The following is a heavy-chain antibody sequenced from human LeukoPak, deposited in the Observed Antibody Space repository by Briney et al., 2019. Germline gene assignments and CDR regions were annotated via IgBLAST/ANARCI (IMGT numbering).Heavy chain of an antibody. Sequence: PGGSLRLSCAASGFTFSSYAVSWVRQAPGKGLEWVSSINGNGGSTYYAVSVQGRFTISRDNSKNTLYLQMNSLKVEDTAVYYCAKNRWAARIIIDAFDIWGQGTMVTVSS. CDR1: GFTFSSYA. CDR3: AKNRWAARIIIDAFDI. V-gene: IGHV3-23*01. D-gene: IGHD6-6*01. J-gene: IGHJ3*02. CDR2: INGNGGST.